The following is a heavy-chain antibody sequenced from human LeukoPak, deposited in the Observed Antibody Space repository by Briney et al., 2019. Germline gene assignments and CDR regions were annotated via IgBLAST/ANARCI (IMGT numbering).Heavy chain of an antibody. CDR3: ARARQYYYDSSGYSYFDY. J-gene: IGHJ4*02. V-gene: IGHV4-4*07. D-gene: IGHD3-22*01. Sequence: SETLSLTCTVSGGSIGSYYWSWIRQPAGKGLEWIGRIYTSGSTNYNPSLKSRVTMSVDTSKNQFSLKLSSVTAADTAMYYCARARQYYYDSSGYSYFDYWGQGTLVTVSS. CDR1: GGSIGSYY. CDR2: IYTSGST.